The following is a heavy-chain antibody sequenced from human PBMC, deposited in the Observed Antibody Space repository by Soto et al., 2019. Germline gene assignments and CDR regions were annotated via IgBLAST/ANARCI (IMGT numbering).Heavy chain of an antibody. D-gene: IGHD6-13*01. CDR1: GFTFDDYA. V-gene: IGHV3-9*01. J-gene: IGHJ3*02. CDR3: AKDKYSSSTGSFDI. CDR2: ISWNSGSI. Sequence: GGSLRLSCAASGFTFDDYAMHWVRQAPGKGLEWVSGISWNSGSIGYADSVKGRFTISRDNAKNSLYLQMNSLRAEDTALYYCAKDKYSSSTGSFDIWGQGTMVTVSS.